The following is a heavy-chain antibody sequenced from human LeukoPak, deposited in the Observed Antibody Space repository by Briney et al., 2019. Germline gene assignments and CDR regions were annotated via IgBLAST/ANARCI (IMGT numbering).Heavy chain of an antibody. V-gene: IGHV3-11*06. J-gene: IGHJ4*02. Sequence: PGGSLRLSCAASGXTFSDDYMSWIRQAPGKGLEWVSYISSRSNYTNYADSVKGRFTISRDNAKHSLYLQMNSLRAEDTAVYYCARGEEYSSSSGPVDYWGQGTLVTVSS. CDR1: GXTFSDDY. CDR2: ISSRSNYT. CDR3: ARGEEYSSSSGPVDY. D-gene: IGHD6-6*01.